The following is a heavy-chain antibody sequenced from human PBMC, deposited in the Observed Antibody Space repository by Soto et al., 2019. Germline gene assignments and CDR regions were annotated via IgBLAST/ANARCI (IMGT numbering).Heavy chain of an antibody. CDR2: IYPGDSDT. D-gene: IGHD3-3*01. Sequence: PVESLKSSCKRSGYSFTSYRIGWVRQMPGKGLESMGIIYPGDSDTRYSPSFQGQVTISADKSTSTAYLQWSSLKASDTAMYYCARLGPDNYDFWSGYPYGMDVWGQGTTVSVSS. CDR1: GYSFTSYR. J-gene: IGHJ6*02. CDR3: ARLGPDNYDFWSGYPYGMDV. V-gene: IGHV5-51*01.